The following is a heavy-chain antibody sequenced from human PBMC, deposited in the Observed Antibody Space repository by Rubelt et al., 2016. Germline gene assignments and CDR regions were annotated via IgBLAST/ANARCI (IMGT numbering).Heavy chain of an antibody. CDR2: IYWDDDK. V-gene: IGHV2-5*02. Sequence: QITLKGSGPTLVKPTQTLTLTCSFSGFSLTSSGMAVAWIRQPPGKALEWLALIYWDDDKHYSPHLKNRLTIPKDTSNNQVVRTMTNMDPMDTATYYCAHRPDDSGDFFDYWGQGALVTVST. CDR1: GFSLTSSGMA. CDR3: AHRPDDSGDFFDY. D-gene: IGHD4-17*01. J-gene: IGHJ4*02.